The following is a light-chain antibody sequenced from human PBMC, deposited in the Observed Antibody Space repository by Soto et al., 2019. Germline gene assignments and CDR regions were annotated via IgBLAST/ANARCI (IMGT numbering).Light chain of an antibody. CDR2: DVS. CDR3: SSYTISSTYV. CDR1: SSDVGGYNY. J-gene: IGLJ1*01. Sequence: QSVLTQPASVSGSPGQSTAISCTGTSSDVGGYNYVSWYQQHPGKAPKLLINDVSNRPSGVSSRFSGSKSGNTASLTISGLQAEDEADYYCSSYTISSTYVFGTGTKLTVL. V-gene: IGLV2-14*01.